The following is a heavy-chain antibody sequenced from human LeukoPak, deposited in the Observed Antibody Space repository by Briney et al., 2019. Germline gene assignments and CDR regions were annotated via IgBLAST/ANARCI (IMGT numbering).Heavy chain of an antibody. CDR2: ISSSSSYI. CDR3: ARASGWYVFDY. CDR1: GFTFSTYS. J-gene: IGHJ4*02. V-gene: IGHV3-21*01. D-gene: IGHD6-19*01. Sequence: GGSLRLSCAASGFTFSTYSMNWGRQAPGKGLEWVSSISSSSSYIYYADSVKGRFTISRDNAKNSLYLQMNSLRAEDTAVYYCARASGWYVFDYWGQGTLVTVSS.